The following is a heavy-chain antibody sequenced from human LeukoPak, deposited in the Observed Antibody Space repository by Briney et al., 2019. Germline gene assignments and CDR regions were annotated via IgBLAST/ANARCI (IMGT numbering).Heavy chain of an antibody. J-gene: IGHJ4*02. CDR2: ISSRGGST. V-gene: IGHV3-23*01. CDR1: GFTFNNYA. CDR3: AKDSSGLWFGKLNGYFDY. Sequence: GGSLRLSCAASGFTFNNYAMSWVRQAPGKGLKWVSAISSRGGSTYYADSVKGRFTISRDNSKNTLYLQMNSLRAEDTAVYYCAKDSSGLWFGKLNGYFDYWGQGTLVTVSS. D-gene: IGHD3-10*01.